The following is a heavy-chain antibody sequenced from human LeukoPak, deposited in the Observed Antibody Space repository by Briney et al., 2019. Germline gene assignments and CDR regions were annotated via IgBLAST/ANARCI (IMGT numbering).Heavy chain of an antibody. CDR1: GGSISSGGYY. J-gene: IGHJ4*02. V-gene: IGHV4-39*07. D-gene: IGHD3-16*02. Sequence: PSQTLSLTCTVSGGSISSGGYYWSWIRQPPGKGLEWIGKINHSGSTNYNPSLKSRVTISVDTSKNQFSLKLSSVTAADTAVYYCASLGSYRPLDYWGQGTLVTVSS. CDR2: INHSGST. CDR3: ASLGSYRPLDY.